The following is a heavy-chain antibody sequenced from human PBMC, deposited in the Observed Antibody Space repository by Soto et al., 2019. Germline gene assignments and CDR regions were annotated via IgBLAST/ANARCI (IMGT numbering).Heavy chain of an antibody. J-gene: IGHJ3*02. V-gene: IGHV4-30-4*08. CDR2: IYYSGSA. CDR1: SGSISRGPYY. CDR3: ARGTMIRGVTTFDI. D-gene: IGHD3-10*01. Sequence: SETLSLTCNVSSGSISRGPYYWTWVRQHPGGGLEWIGYIYYSGSAYYNPSLESRVNMSIDASKSHFSLKLISVTAADTAVYYCARGTMIRGVTTFDIWGHGTMVTVSS.